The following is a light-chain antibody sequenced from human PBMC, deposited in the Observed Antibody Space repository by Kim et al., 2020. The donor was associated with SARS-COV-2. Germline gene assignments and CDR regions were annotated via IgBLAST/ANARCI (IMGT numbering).Light chain of an antibody. Sequence: GTVSLPCGWSGASGSTSSHPGCCQQTPGERPRRLLYCTTTRSSGVPARLSGAILGNKTAPPITGAEADDESAYYCVLYMGSGIKVFGGGTKLTVL. CDR2: CTT. CDR3: VLYMGSGIKV. J-gene: IGLJ3*02. CDR1: GASGSTSSH. V-gene: IGLV8-61*01.